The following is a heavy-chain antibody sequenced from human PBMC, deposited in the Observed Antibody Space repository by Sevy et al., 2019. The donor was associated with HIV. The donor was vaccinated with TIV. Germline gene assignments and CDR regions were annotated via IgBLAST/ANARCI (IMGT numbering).Heavy chain of an antibody. CDR1: GFTFSAYS. CDR3: ARAGGDCYSKNECWFVS. J-gene: IGHJ5*01. Sequence: GGSLRLSCAASGFTFSAYSMNWVRQAPGKGLEWVSYISSSSGTIYYADSVKGQFTISRDNAKCSLYLQMNGLRAEDTAVYYCARAGGDCYSKNECWFVSWGQGTLVTVSS. V-gene: IGHV3-48*01. CDR2: ISSSSGTI. D-gene: IGHD2-21*01.